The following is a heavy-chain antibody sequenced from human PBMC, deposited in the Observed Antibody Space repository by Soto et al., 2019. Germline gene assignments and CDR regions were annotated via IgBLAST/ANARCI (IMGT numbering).Heavy chain of an antibody. J-gene: IGHJ4*02. V-gene: IGHV3-30*18. Sequence: GGSLRLSCAASGFTFSSYGMHWVRQAPGKGLEWVAVISYSGSNTYYADSVKGRFTISRDNSKNTLYLQMNSLRAEDTAVYYCAKAPKYCSGGSCYVIYWGQGTLVAVSS. D-gene: IGHD2-15*01. CDR2: ISYSGSNT. CDR1: GFTFSSYG. CDR3: AKAPKYCSGGSCYVIY.